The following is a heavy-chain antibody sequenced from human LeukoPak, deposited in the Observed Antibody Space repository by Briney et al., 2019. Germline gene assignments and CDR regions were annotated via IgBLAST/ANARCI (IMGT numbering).Heavy chain of an antibody. CDR3: AKDGGHNGYYDFWSGFLRGWFDP. CDR1: GFTFDDYA. Sequence: GGSLRLSCAASGFTFDDYAMHWVRQSPGKDLECVSRISGDGGSTYYANSGKGRFTISRDNRKSSPYLQMNSLRTGDTALYYCAKDGGHNGYYDFWSGFLRGWFDPWGQGTLVTVSS. CDR2: ISGDGGST. J-gene: IGHJ5*02. D-gene: IGHD3-3*01. V-gene: IGHV3-43*02.